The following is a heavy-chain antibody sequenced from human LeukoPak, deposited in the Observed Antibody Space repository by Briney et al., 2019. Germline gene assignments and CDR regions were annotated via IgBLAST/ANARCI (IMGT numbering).Heavy chain of an antibody. CDR1: GLGFSDYG. J-gene: IGHJ6*02. Sequence: GGSLRLSGVAPGLGFSDYGIHWVRQAPGKGLEWVAVIWNDGSKKFYADSVKGRFTISRDNSKNTLYLQMNSLRAEDTAVYYCGRAMDVWGQGTTVTVSS. V-gene: IGHV3-33*01. CDR2: IWNDGSKK. CDR3: GRAMDV.